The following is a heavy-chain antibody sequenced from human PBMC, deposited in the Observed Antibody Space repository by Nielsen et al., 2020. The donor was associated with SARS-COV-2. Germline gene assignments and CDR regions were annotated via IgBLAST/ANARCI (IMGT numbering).Heavy chain of an antibody. Sequence: WIRQPPGKGLEWIGEITHTGDASYNPSLKGRVTMSVDTSKSQFSLKLSSVTAADPAIYFCARGKKSLSGAFLTFYYYYYMDVWGKGTAVTVSS. J-gene: IGHJ6*03. CDR3: ARGKKSLSGAFLTFYYYYYMDV. D-gene: IGHD3-3*01. CDR2: ITHTGDA. V-gene: IGHV4-34*01.